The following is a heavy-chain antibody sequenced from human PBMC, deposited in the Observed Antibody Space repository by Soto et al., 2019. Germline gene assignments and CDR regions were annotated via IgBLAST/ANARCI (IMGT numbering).Heavy chain of an antibody. D-gene: IGHD6-19*01. J-gene: IGHJ5*02. CDR1: GFTVSSNY. CDR2: IYSGGST. V-gene: IGHV3-66*01. CDR3: ARDLYSSGRSSGNWFDP. Sequence: GGSLRLSCAASGFTVSSNYMSWARQAPGKGLEWVSVIYSGGSTYYADSVKGRFTISRDNSKNTLYLQMNSLRAEDAAVYYCARDLYSSGRSSGNWFDPWCQGPLVTVSS.